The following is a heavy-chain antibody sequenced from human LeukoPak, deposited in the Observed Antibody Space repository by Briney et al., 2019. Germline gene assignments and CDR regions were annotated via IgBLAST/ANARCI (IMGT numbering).Heavy chain of an antibody. V-gene: IGHV3-23*01. J-gene: IGHJ4*02. CDR3: ARGIASHDFFSRGD. D-gene: IGHD2-21*01. CDR2: ISDTGDTT. CDR1: GFNFRSFS. Sequence: GGSLRLSCAASGFNFRSFSMSWVRQAPGKGLDWVSGISDTGDTTYYADSVKGRFTISRDNFRNTLYLQLDSLRAEDTAIYHCARGIASHDFFSRGDWGQGTLVTVSS.